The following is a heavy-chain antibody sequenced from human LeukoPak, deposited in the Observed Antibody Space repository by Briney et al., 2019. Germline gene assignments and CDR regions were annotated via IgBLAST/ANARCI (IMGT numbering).Heavy chain of an antibody. V-gene: IGHV3-21*01. Sequence: GGSLRLSCAASGFTFSSYGMSWVRQAPGKGLEWLSSIPSSSSYIYYADSVKGRFTISRDNAKNSLYLQMNSLRAEDTAVYYCARDIVVVPAAIPGFDYWGQGTLVTVSS. CDR1: GFTFSSYG. CDR3: ARDIVVVPAAIPGFDY. J-gene: IGHJ4*02. D-gene: IGHD2-2*01. CDR2: IPSSSSYI.